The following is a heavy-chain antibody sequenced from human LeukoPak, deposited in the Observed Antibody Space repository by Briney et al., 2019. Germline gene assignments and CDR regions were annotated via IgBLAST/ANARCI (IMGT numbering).Heavy chain of an antibody. CDR1: GGSFSGYY. D-gene: IGHD6-19*01. CDR3: ARGFIAVAGTDWFDP. J-gene: IGHJ5*02. CDR2: INHSGST. Sequence: SETLPLTCAVYGGSFSGYYWSWIRQPPGKGLEWIGEINHSGSTNYNPSLKSRVTISVDTSKNQFSLKLSSVTAADTAVYYCARGFIAVAGTDWFDPWGQGTLVTVSS. V-gene: IGHV4-34*01.